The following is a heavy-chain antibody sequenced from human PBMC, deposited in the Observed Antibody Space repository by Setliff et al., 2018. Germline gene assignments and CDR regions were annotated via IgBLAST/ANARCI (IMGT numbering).Heavy chain of an antibody. CDR1: GGSVNDYY. CDR3: ARDRTAYSYGLDV. J-gene: IGHJ6*02. Sequence: SETLSLTCTVSGGSVNDYYWSWIRRPPGKGLEWIGYIYNSGSTNYNPSLKSRVTISADTSTNHFSLKLTSVTAANTAVYYCARDRTAYSYGLDVWGQGTTVTVSS. CDR2: IYNSGST. D-gene: IGHD5-18*01. V-gene: IGHV4-4*08.